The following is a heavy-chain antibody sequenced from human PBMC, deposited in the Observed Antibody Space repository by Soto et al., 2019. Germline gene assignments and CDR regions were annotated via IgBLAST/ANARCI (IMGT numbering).Heavy chain of an antibody. CDR1: GFSFSTFW. CDR2: INPEETTT. CDR3: ARGGLEPVDY. V-gene: IGHV3-74*01. Sequence: EVQLVESGGDLVQPGGSPRLSCAASGFSFSTFWMHWVRQAPGKGLVWVSRINPEETTTTYADSVRGRFTISRDNAKNTLYLQMNSLRADDTAVYYCARGGLEPVDYWGQGTLVTVFS. J-gene: IGHJ4*02. D-gene: IGHD2-2*01.